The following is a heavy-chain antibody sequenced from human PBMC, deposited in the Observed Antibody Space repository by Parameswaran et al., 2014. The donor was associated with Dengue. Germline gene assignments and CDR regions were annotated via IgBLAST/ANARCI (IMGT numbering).Heavy chain of an antibody. Sequence: WVRQAPGQGLEWMGRINPNSGGTNYAQKFQGRVTMTRDTSISTAYMELSRLRSDDTAVYYCARERRAFSVDYGMDVWGQGTTVTVSS. CDR3: ARERRAFSVDYGMDV. D-gene: IGHD2/OR15-2a*01. J-gene: IGHJ6*02. V-gene: IGHV1-2*06. CDR2: INPNSGGT.